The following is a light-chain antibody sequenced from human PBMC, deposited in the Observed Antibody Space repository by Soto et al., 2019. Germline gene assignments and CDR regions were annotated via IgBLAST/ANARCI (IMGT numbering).Light chain of an antibody. CDR1: SSDVGAYDY. CDR2: DVI. J-gene: IGLJ3*02. Sequence: QSVLTQPASMSGSPGQSITISCTGTSSDVGAYDYVSWYQQYPGNVPKLMIYDVIHRPSGVSIRFSGSKSGNTASLTISGLQAEDEADYYCSSYTISNTVVFGGGTKLTV. CDR3: SSYTISNTVV. V-gene: IGLV2-14*01.